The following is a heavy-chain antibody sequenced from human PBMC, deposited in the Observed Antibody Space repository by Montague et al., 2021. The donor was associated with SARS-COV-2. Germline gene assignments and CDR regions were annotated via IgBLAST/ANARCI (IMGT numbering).Heavy chain of an antibody. Sequence: SETLSLTCSTSGVSITSYYWSWVRQPAGKGLEWIGHIYASGSTNYSPSLKSRVRLSIDNPKNQFSLKLESLTAADTAVYYCVRDGGNWYYFDYWGQGALATVSS. CDR1: GVSITSYY. D-gene: IGHD3-16*01. CDR3: VRDGGNWYYFDY. V-gene: IGHV4-4*07. CDR2: IYASGST. J-gene: IGHJ4*02.